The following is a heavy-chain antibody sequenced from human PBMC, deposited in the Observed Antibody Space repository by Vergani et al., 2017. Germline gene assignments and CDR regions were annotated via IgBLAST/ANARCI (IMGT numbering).Heavy chain of an antibody. CDR1: GFTFSSYG. V-gene: IGHV3-30*18. J-gene: IGHJ4*02. CDR2: ISYDGSNK. Sequence: VQLLESGGGVVQPGRSLRLSCAASGFTFSSYGMHWVRQAPGKGLEWVAVISYDGSNKYYADSVKGRFTISRDNSKNTLYLQMNSLRAEDTAVYYCAKDRGSYSYYFDYWGQGTLVTVSS. CDR3: AKDRGSYSYYFDY. D-gene: IGHD1-26*01.